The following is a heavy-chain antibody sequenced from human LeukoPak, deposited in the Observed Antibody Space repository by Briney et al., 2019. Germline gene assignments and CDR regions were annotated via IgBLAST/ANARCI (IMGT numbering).Heavy chain of an antibody. CDR3: AREVGIMITFGGVIEPYYFDY. CDR2: IDWDDDK. J-gene: IGHJ4*02. V-gene: IGHV2-70*04. Sequence: SGPALVRPTQTLTLTCTFSGFSLSTSGMRVSRIRQPPGKALDWLARIDWDDDKFYSTSLKTRLTISKDTSKNQVVLTMTNMDPVDTATYYCAREVGIMITFGGVIEPYYFDYWGQGTLVTVSS. CDR1: GFSLSTSGMR. D-gene: IGHD3-16*02.